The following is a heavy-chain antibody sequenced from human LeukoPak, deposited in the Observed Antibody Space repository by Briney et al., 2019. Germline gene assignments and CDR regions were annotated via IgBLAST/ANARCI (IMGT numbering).Heavy chain of an antibody. CDR2: ISGNAGSI. Sequence: GGSLRLSCAASGFTFSSYAMSWVRQAPGKGLEWVSAISGNAGSIYYADSVKGRFTISRDKSKNTLYLQMNSLRAEDTAVYYCAKKSPDSSGNPAYDWGQGTLVTVSS. V-gene: IGHV3-23*01. CDR1: GFTFSSYA. D-gene: IGHD4-23*01. J-gene: IGHJ4*02. CDR3: AKKSPDSSGNPAYD.